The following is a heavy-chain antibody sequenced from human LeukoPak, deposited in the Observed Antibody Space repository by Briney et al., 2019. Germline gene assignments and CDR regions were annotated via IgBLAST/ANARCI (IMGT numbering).Heavy chain of an antibody. V-gene: IGHV1-3*01. CDR1: GYTFTNYA. CDR2: INAGNGDT. CDR3: ARVDY. Sequence: ASVKVSCKASGYTFTNYAVNWLRQAPGQRLEWMGWINAGNGDTKFSQNYQARVTITKDASASTASMELSSLTSEDTAVYYCARVDYWGQGTLVTVSS. J-gene: IGHJ4*02.